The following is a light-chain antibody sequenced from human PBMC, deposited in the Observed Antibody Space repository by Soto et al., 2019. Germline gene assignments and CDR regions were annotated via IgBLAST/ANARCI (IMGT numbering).Light chain of an antibody. Sequence: DIVMTQSPDSLAVSLGERATINCKSSQSVLYSSNNKNYLAWSQQKPGQPPKLLIYWASTRESGVPDRFSGSGSGTDFTLTISSLQAEDVAVYYCQQYYSTLGTFGQGTKLEIK. V-gene: IGKV4-1*01. CDR3: QQYYSTLGT. CDR2: WAS. J-gene: IGKJ2*01. CDR1: QSVLYSSNNKNY.